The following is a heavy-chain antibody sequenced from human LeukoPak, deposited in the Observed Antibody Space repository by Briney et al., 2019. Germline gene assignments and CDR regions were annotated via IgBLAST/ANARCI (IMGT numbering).Heavy chain of an antibody. V-gene: IGHV1-8*01. J-gene: IGHJ5*02. CDR2: MNPNSGNT. CDR3: ARVRSCSSGWWCFDP. Sequence: GASVKVSCKASGYTFTSYDINWVRQATGQGLEWMGWMNPNSGNTGYAQKFQGRVTMTRNTSISTAYMELSSLRSEDTAVYYCARVRSCSSGWWCFDPWGQGTLVTVSS. D-gene: IGHD6-19*01. CDR1: GYTFTSYD.